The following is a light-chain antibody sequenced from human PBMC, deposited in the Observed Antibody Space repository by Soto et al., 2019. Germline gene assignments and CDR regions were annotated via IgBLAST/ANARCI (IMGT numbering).Light chain of an antibody. V-gene: IGKV3-15*01. J-gene: IGKJ3*01. CDR1: QSVSSN. Sequence: EIVMTKSPATLSVSPGERATLSCRASQSVSSNLAWYQQKPGQAPRLLIYGASTRATGIPARFSGSGSGTEFTLTISGLQSADFAVYYCQQYNNWPPLTFGTWTKVYI. CDR2: GAS. CDR3: QQYNNWPPLT.